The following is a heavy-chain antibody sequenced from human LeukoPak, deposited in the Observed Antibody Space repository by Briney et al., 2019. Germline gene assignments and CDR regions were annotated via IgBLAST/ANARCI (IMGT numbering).Heavy chain of an antibody. D-gene: IGHD3-22*01. V-gene: IGHV3-48*01. CDR1: GFTFSSYS. J-gene: IGHJ4*02. Sequence: GGSLRLSCAASGFTFSSYSMNWVRQAPGKGLEWVSYISSSSSTIYYADSVKGRFTISRDNAKNSLYLQMNSLRAEDTAVYYCARNNYYDSSGYPHDYWGQGTLVTVSS. CDR3: ARNNYYDSSGYPHDY. CDR2: ISSSSSTI.